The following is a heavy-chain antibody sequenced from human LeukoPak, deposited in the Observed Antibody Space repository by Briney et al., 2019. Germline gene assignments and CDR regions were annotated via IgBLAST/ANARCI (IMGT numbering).Heavy chain of an antibody. J-gene: IGHJ3*02. Sequence: PGGSLRLSCAASGFSFSNYNMNWVRQAPGKGLEWVSYISSSSSTTYYADSVKGRFTISRDNAKNSLYLQMNSLRAEDTAVYYCAKGLDKSIAYTSAFDIWGQGTMVTVSS. V-gene: IGHV3-48*01. CDR2: ISSSSSTT. CDR1: GFSFSNYN. D-gene: IGHD6-6*01. CDR3: AKGLDKSIAYTSAFDI.